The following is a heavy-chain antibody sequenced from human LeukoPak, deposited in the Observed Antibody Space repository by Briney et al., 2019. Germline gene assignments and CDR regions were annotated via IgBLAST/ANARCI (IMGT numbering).Heavy chain of an antibody. Sequence: GGSLRLSCAASGFTLSSPAMHWVRQAPGKGLEWVSSSGTRSGTKYYADSVMGRFTISRDSAMNSVSLQINSLRAEDTAVYYCLLQMTYGELSDPDFRGQGTLVTVSS. V-gene: IGHV3-21*01. CDR1: GFTLSSPA. CDR2: SGTRSGTK. D-gene: IGHD3-16*02. J-gene: IGHJ4*02. CDR3: LLQMTYGELSDPDF.